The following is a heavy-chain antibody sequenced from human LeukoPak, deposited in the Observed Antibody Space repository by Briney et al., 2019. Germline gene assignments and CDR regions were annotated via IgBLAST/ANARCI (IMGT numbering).Heavy chain of an antibody. CDR1: GYTLTELS. D-gene: IGHD3-9*01. J-gene: IGHJ4*02. Sequence: GASVKVSCKVSGYTLTELSMHWVRQAPGKGLEWMGGFDPEDGETIYAQKFQGRVTMTEDTSTDTAYMELSSLRSEDTAVYYCATVSLPELRYFDWLYPLNYWGQGTLVTVSS. CDR2: FDPEDGET. CDR3: ATVSLPELRYFDWLYPLNY. V-gene: IGHV1-24*01.